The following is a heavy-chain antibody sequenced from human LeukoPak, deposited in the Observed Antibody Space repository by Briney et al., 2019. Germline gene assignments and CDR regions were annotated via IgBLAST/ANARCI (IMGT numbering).Heavy chain of an antibody. CDR1: GYTFTSYG. Sequence: ASVKVSCKASGYTFTSYGISWVRQAPGQGLEWMGWISAYNGNTNYAQKLQGRVTMTTDTSTSTAYMELRSLRSGDTAVYYCARDRGYYDSSGYYSLAYFDYWGQGTLVTVSS. CDR3: ARDRGYYDSSGYYSLAYFDY. V-gene: IGHV1-18*01. CDR2: ISAYNGNT. J-gene: IGHJ4*02. D-gene: IGHD3-22*01.